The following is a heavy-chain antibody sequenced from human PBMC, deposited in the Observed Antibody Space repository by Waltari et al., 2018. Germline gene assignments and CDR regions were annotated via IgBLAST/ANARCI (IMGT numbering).Heavy chain of an antibody. CDR2: IYHSGGT. Sequence: QVQLQESGPGLVKPSGTLSLTCAVSGGSISSSNWWSWVRQPPGKGLEWIGEIYHSGGTNSNPSLKSRVTISVDKSKNQFSLKLSSVTAADTAVYYCARDRVGTIFGVVPRAFDIWGQGTMVTVSS. V-gene: IGHV4-4*02. D-gene: IGHD3-3*01. CDR3: ARDRVGTIFGVVPRAFDI. CDR1: GGSISSSNW. J-gene: IGHJ3*02.